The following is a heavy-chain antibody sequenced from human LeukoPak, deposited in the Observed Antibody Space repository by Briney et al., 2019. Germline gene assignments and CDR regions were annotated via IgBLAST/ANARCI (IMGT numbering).Heavy chain of an antibody. Sequence: SEPLSLTCSVSGGSLRSTSSYWGWIRQPPGKGLEWIGYMHYSGNTNYNPSLKSRVTISFDTSKNQFSLNLISATAADTAVYDCARLPGGYWGQGTLVIVSS. J-gene: IGHJ4*02. V-gene: IGHV4-39*01. CDR2: MHYSGNT. CDR1: GGSLRSTSSY. CDR3: ARLPGGY. D-gene: IGHD1-26*01.